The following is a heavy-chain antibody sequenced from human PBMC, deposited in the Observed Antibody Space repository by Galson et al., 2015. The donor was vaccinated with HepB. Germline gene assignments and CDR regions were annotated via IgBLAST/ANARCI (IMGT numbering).Heavy chain of an antibody. CDR3: ARGSNNWSFDY. CDR2: LYTGGTA. CDR1: GFTVNSNY. D-gene: IGHD1-20*01. J-gene: IGHJ4*02. Sequence: SLRLSCAASGFTVNSNYMNWVRQAPGKGLEWLSVLYTGGTASYADSVEGRFTVSRDDSKNTLYLQMNSLRVEDTALYYCARGSNNWSFDYWGPGTLVVVSS. V-gene: IGHV3-53*01.